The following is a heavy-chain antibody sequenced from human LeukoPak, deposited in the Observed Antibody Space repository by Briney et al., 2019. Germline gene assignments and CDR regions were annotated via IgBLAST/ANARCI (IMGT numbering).Heavy chain of an antibody. V-gene: IGHV1-18*01. CDR3: ARAVAVAGYDAFDI. J-gene: IGHJ3*02. Sequence: ASVKVSCKASGYTFTSYGISWVRQAPGQGLECMGWISAYNGNTNYAQKLQGRVTMTTDTSTSTAYMELRSLRPDDTAVYCCARAVAVAGYDAFDIWGQGTMVTVSS. CDR2: ISAYNGNT. CDR1: GYTFTSYG. D-gene: IGHD6-19*01.